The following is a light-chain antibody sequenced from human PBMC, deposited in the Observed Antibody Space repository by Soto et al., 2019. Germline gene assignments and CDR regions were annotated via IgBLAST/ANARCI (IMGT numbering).Light chain of an antibody. CDR3: QQYNYWPPDRT. Sequence: EIVMTQSPATLSVSPGERATLSCRASQSVSSNLAWYQQKPGQAPRLLIYGASTRATGIPARFSGSGSGTEFTLTITSLQSEDFAIYFCQQYNYWPPDRTCGQGTKVEIK. J-gene: IGKJ1*01. CDR2: GAS. V-gene: IGKV3-15*01. CDR1: QSVSSN.